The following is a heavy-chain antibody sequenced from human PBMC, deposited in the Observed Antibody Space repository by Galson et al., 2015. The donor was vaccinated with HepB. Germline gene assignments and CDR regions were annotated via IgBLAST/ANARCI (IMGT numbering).Heavy chain of an antibody. V-gene: IGHV3-30*18. D-gene: IGHD3-22*01. CDR2: ISYDGSNE. Sequence: SLRLSCAASGLSFSSYGMHWVRQAPGKGLEWVAVISYDGSNEYYSDSVKGRFSISRDNSIDTLYLQLNSLRAEDTAVYYCAKDRGYFESSGFYSYYYGMDVWGQGTTVTVSS. CDR3: AKDRGYFESSGFYSYYYGMDV. CDR1: GLSFSSYG. J-gene: IGHJ6*02.